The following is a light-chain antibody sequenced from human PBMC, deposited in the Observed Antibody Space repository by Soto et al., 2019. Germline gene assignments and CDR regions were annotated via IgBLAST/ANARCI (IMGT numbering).Light chain of an antibody. V-gene: IGKV2-30*01. CDR3: MQGTSWPYT. J-gene: IGKJ2*01. CDR2: KIS. Sequence: DVVMTQSPLSLSVIPGQPASISCRSSQSPVTSDGNTYLNWFHQRPVQSPRRLIYKISNRDSGGPDRFIGSGSGTEFTLKISRVEAEDVGIYYCMQGTSWPYTFGQGTKLEI. CDR1: QSPVTSDGNTY.